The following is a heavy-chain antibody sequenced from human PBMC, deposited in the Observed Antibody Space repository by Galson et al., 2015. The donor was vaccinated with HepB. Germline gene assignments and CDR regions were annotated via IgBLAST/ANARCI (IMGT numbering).Heavy chain of an antibody. CDR3: AKTHEGSGFPDRGMDV. CDR1: GGTFSSYA. CDR2: IIPIFGTA. Sequence: SVKVSCKASGGTFSSYAISWVRQAPGQGLEWMGGIIPIFGTANYAQKFQGRVTITADESTSTAYMELSSLRAEDTAIYYCAKTHEGSGFPDRGMDVWGQGTTVTVSS. V-gene: IGHV1-69*13. D-gene: IGHD6-19*01. J-gene: IGHJ6*02.